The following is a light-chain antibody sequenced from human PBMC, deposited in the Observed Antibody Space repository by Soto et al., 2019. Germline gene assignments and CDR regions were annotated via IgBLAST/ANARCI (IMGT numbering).Light chain of an antibody. Sequence: DIQMTQSPSSLSASVGDRVTITCRASQAISNYLAWYQQKPGKVPTLLIYAASTLQSGVPYRFSGSGSGTDFCLTISSLQPEDAATSYCEQFNAVPTFGGGTKVEI. V-gene: IGKV1-27*01. CDR3: EQFNAVPT. J-gene: IGKJ4*01. CDR2: AAS. CDR1: QAISNY.